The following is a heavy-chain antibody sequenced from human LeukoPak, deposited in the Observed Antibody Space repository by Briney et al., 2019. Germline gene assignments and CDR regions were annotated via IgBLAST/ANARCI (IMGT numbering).Heavy chain of an antibody. J-gene: IGHJ4*02. CDR1: GFTFSSYA. CDR3: ARWSSTSCYDY. V-gene: IGHV3-64*01. Sequence: SGGSLRLSCAASGFTFSSYAMHWVHQAPGKGLEYVSAISTDGGSPYYANSVKGRFTISRDNSKNMLYLQMGSLRTEDMAVYYCARWSSTSCYDYWGQGTLVTVSS. CDR2: ISTDGGSP. D-gene: IGHD2-2*01.